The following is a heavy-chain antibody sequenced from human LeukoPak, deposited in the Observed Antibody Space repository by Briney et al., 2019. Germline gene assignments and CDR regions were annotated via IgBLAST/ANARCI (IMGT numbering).Heavy chain of an antibody. J-gene: IGHJ6*04. CDR2: ISSSGSTI. CDR3: AELGITMIGGV. D-gene: IGHD3-10*02. Sequence: GGSLRLSCSASGFTFSSYAMNWVRQAPGKGLEWVSYISSSGSTIYYADSVKGRFTISRDNAKNSLYLQMNSLRAEDTAVYYCAELGITMIGGVWGKGTTVTISS. V-gene: IGHV3-48*03. CDR1: GFTFSSYA.